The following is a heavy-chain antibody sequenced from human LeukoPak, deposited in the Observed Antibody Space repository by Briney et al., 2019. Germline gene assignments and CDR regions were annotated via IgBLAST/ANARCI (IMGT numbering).Heavy chain of an antibody. V-gene: IGHV4-39*02. CDR1: GGSIGSNIHY. D-gene: IGHD6-13*01. CDR3: ARDGIEVAGTGYFDY. Sequence: PSETLSLTCSVSGGSIGSNIHYWAWIRQPPGKGLEWIGSIFYSGGTYYNASVKSRVTMSVDTSKNQFSLKLSSVTAADTAVYYCARDGIEVAGTGYFDYWDHGTLVTVSS. J-gene: IGHJ4*01. CDR2: IFYSGGT.